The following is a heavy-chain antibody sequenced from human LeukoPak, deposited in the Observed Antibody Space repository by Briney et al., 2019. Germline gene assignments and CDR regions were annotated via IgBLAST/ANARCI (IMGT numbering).Heavy chain of an antibody. V-gene: IGHV3-30*18. J-gene: IGHJ4*02. CDR2: ISDDGTYT. CDR1: GFTFSSYW. D-gene: IGHD2-8*01. Sequence: GGSLRLSCAASGFTFSSYWMSWVRQAPGKGLEWVAVISDDGTYTYYIDSVKGRFTISRDNSKNTLFLQMNGLRAEDTAVYYCAKSGGYCTNGICYHFDYWGQGTLVTVSS. CDR3: AKSGGYCTNGICYHFDY.